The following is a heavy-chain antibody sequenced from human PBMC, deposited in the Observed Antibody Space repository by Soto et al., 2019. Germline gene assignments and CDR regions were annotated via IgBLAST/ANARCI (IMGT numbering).Heavy chain of an antibody. CDR1: GGSISSSNYF. J-gene: IGHJ6*02. V-gene: IGHV4-39*07. CDR2: IYYSGST. CDR3: ARDFTDSSGPTLGMGV. Sequence: SETLSLTCTVSGGSISSSNYFWGWIRQPPGKGLEWIGSIYYSGSTYYNPSLKSRVTISVDTSKDQFSLKLSSVTAADTAVYYCARDFTDSSGPTLGMGVWGQGTTVTVSS. D-gene: IGHD6-19*01.